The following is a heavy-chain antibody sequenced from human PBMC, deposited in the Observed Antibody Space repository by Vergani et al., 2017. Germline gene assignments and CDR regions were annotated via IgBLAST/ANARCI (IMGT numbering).Heavy chain of an antibody. D-gene: IGHD3-9*01. J-gene: IGHJ4*02. V-gene: IGHV1-58*02. Sequence: QMQLVQSGPEGKKSGTSVKVSCKASVFPFTSSAMQWVRQASGQRLEWIGWIVVGSGNTNYAQKFQEIDTITRYMSTSTDYMELISLRSADTDVYFCAADYDILTDMGYWGQGTLVTVSS. CDR1: VFPFTSSA. CDR2: IVVGSGNT. CDR3: AADYDILTDMGY.